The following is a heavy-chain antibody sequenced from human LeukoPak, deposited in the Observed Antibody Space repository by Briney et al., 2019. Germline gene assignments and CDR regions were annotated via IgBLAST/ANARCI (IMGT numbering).Heavy chain of an antibody. CDR1: GLTFSSYS. V-gene: IGHV3-48*01. J-gene: IGHJ5*02. CDR2: ISSGSITI. D-gene: IGHD2/OR15-2a*01. CDR3: ARQIESWFDP. Sequence: GGSLRLSCAASGLTFSSYSMNWVRQAPGKGLEWVSYISSGSITIYYADSVKGRFTISRDNAKNSLYLQMNSLRAEDTAVYYCARQIESWFDPWGQGTLVTASS.